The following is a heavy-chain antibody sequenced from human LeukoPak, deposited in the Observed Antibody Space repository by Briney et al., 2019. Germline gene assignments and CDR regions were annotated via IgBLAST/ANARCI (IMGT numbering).Heavy chain of an antibody. CDR2: IYYSGST. CDR1: GRSTSSYY. D-gene: IGHD6-13*01. CDR3: ASSKIAAAGVDNYYYYMDV. J-gene: IGHJ6*03. V-gene: IGHV4-59*01. Sequence: PSETLSLTCTVSGRSTSSYYWSSIRQPPGKGLEWIGYIYYSGSTNYNPSLKSRVTISVDTSRNQFSLKLSSVTAADTAVYYCASSKIAAAGVDNYYYYMDVCGKGTTVTISS.